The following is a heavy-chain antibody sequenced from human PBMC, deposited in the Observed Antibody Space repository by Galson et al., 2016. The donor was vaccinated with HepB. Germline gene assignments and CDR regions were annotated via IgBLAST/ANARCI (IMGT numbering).Heavy chain of an antibody. V-gene: IGHV2-5*02. CDR2: IHWDGDK. CDR3: AQRRLIIYGAYDV. CDR1: GFSLSTSGVG. Sequence: PALVKPTQTLTLTCTFSGFSLSTSGVGVGWIRQPPGKTLEWLAFIHWDGDKRYSPSLQSRPTITKDTSKNQVVLTMTDMDPVDTATYYCAQRRLIIYGAYDVWGQGTMVSVSS. D-gene: IGHD4-17*01. J-gene: IGHJ3*01.